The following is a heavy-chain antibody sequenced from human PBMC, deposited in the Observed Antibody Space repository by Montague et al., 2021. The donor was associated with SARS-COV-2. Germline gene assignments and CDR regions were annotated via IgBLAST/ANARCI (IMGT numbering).Heavy chain of an antibody. CDR1: GGSISSYY. D-gene: IGHD2-2*02. V-gene: IGHV4-59*01. CDR2: IYYSGST. J-gene: IGHJ2*01. CDR3: AGRVVVPAAIGHWYFDL. Sequence: SETLSLTCTVSGGSISSYYWSWIRQPPGKGLGWIGYIYYSGSTNYNPSLKSRVTISVDTSKNQFSLKLSSVTAADTAVYYCAGRVVVPAAIGHWYFDLWGRGTLVTVSS.